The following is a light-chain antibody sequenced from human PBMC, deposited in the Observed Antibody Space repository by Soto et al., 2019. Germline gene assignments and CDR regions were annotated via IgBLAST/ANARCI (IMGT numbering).Light chain of an antibody. CDR2: DAS. CDR1: QSISNW. J-gene: IGKJ4*01. V-gene: IGKV1-5*01. CDR3: QQYNSYSALT. Sequence: DIPMTQSPSTLSASVGDRVTITCRASQSISNWLAWYQQKPGKAPKLLIFDASNLESGVPSRFSGGGSGTEFTLTISCLQPDDFATYYCQQYNSYSALTFGGGTKVEI.